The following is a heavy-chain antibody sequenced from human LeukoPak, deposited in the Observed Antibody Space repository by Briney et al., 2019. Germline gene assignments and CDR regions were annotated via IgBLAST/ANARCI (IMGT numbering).Heavy chain of an antibody. J-gene: IGHJ4*02. V-gene: IGHV5-51*01. CDR2: IYPGDSDT. Sequence: GEPLKISCTGSGYSFTSYWIGWVRQMPGKGLEWMGIIYPGDSDTRYSPSFQGQVTISADKSISTAYLQWSSLKASDTAMYYCARRFCSSTSCYLTPFDYWGQGTLVTVSS. D-gene: IGHD2-2*01. CDR1: GYSFTSYW. CDR3: ARRFCSSTSCYLTPFDY.